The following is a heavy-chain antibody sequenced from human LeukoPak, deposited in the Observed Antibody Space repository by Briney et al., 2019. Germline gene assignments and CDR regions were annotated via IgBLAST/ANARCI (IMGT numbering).Heavy chain of an antibody. Sequence: GGSLRLSCAASGFTFNSYAMSWVRQAPGKGLEWVSGISGSDGHTYYADSVKGRFTVSRDNSKNTLYLQVNSLRAEDTAVYYCAKGPPSTMIVVVTRPKYFQHWGQGTLVTVSS. CDR3: AKGPPSTMIVVVTRPKYFQH. V-gene: IGHV3-23*01. CDR2: ISGSDGHT. J-gene: IGHJ1*01. CDR1: GFTFNSYA. D-gene: IGHD3-22*01.